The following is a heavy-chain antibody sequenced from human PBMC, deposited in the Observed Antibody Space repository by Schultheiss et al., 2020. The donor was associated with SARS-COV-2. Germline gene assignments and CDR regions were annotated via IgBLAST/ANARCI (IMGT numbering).Heavy chain of an antibody. D-gene: IGHD4-17*01. CDR1: GFTFSSYG. Sequence: GGSLRLSCAASGFTFSSYGMHWVRQAPGKGLEWVAVISYDGSNKYYADSVKGRFTISRDNSKNTLYLQMNSLRAEDTAVYYCARDSYGDYAPKHNWFDPWGQGTLVTVSS. J-gene: IGHJ5*02. V-gene: IGHV3-30*03. CDR3: ARDSYGDYAPKHNWFDP. CDR2: ISYDGSNK.